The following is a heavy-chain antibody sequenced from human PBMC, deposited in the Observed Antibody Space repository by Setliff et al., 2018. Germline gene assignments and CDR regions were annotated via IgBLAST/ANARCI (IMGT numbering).Heavy chain of an antibody. Sequence: SETLSLTCTVSGGSISSGVYYWGWIRQPPGKGLEWIGRIYYRGDTYYNASLKGRLTISVDTAQNQFSLRLTSVTAADTAVYYCARAWNGLYDILTGYDHYFDYWGQGTLVTVSS. J-gene: IGHJ4*02. CDR3: ARAWNGLYDILTGYDHYFDY. CDR2: IYYRGDT. CDR1: GGSISSGVYY. D-gene: IGHD3-9*01. V-gene: IGHV4-39*01.